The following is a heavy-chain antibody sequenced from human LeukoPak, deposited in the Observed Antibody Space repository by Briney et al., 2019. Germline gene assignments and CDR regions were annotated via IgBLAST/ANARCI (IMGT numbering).Heavy chain of an antibody. J-gene: IGHJ4*02. Sequence: SVKVSCKASGGTFIIYAISWVRQAPGQGLEWMGGIIPIFGTTNYAQKFQGRVTITADESTSTAYMELSSLRSEDTAVYYCARDYYGSGTYYKPFDYWGQGTLVTVSS. CDR2: IIPIFGTT. D-gene: IGHD3-10*01. CDR3: ARDYYGSGTYYKPFDY. CDR1: GGTFIIYA. V-gene: IGHV1-69*13.